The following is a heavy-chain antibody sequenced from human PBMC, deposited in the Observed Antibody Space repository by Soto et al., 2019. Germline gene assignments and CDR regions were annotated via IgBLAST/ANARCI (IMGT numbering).Heavy chain of an antibody. Sequence: ASVKVSCKTSGFPFTNYFVHWVRQAPGQGLEWMGAINPGNRITNYALKFQGRVAMTRDTSTNTVYLELSSLRSEDTAVYSCAKDPNYYDFWAGSYYYHGMDVWGQGTTVTVSS. D-gene: IGHD3-22*01. CDR2: INPGNRIT. CDR3: AKDPNYYDFWAGSYYYHGMDV. V-gene: IGHV1-46*01. J-gene: IGHJ6*02. CDR1: GFPFTNYF.